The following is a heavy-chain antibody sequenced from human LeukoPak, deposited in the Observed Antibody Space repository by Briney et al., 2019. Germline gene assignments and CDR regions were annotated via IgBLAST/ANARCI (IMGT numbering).Heavy chain of an antibody. CDR1: GFTFSSYA. CDR3: AKIPIVLMVYAPFGY. Sequence: GGSLRLSCAASGFTFSSYAMSWVRQAPGKGLEWVSAISGSGGGTYYADSVKGRFTISRDNSKNTLYLQMNSLRAEDTAVYYCAKIPIVLMVYAPFGYWGQGTLVTVSS. J-gene: IGHJ4*02. D-gene: IGHD2-8*01. CDR2: ISGSGGGT. V-gene: IGHV3-23*01.